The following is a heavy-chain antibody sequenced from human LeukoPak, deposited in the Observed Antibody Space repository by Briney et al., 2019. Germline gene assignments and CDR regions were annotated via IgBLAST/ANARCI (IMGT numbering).Heavy chain of an antibody. Sequence: PGGSLRLSCAASGFTFSSYRMIWVRRAPGKRLVWVSSISSSSSYKYYADSVNGRSAIPRDNAKNSLYLQINSLRAEDTAVYYCARALVPAAKFDYWGQGTLVTVSS. V-gene: IGHV3-21*01. D-gene: IGHD2-2*01. CDR2: ISSSSSYK. CDR1: GFTFSSYR. CDR3: ARALVPAAKFDY. J-gene: IGHJ4*02.